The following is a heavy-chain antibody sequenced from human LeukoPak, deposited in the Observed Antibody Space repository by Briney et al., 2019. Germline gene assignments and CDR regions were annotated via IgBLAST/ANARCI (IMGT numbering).Heavy chain of an antibody. J-gene: IGHJ4*02. V-gene: IGHV4-30-2*01. CDR1: GGSISSGGYS. D-gene: IGHD5-18*01. CDR3: ARGRGYSYGYALDY. Sequence: SQTLSLTCAVSGGSISSGGYSWSWLRQPPGKGLEWIGYIYHSGSTYYNPSLKSRVTISVDRSKNQFSLKLSSVTAADTAVYYCARGRGYSYGYALDYWGQGTLVTVSS. CDR2: IYHSGST.